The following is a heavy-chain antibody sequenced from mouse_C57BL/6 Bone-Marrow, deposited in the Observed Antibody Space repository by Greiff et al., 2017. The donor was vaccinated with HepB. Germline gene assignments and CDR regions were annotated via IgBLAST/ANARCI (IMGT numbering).Heavy chain of an antibody. J-gene: IGHJ4*01. CDR3: ADSAGYGDAMYY. Sequence: QVQLKQPGTELVKPGASVKLSCKASGYTFTSYWMHWVKQRPGQGLEWIGNINPSNGGTNYNEKFKSKATLTVDKSSSTAYMQLSSLTSEDSAVYYCADSAGYGDAMYYWGQGTSVTVTS. D-gene: IGHD3-2*02. CDR2: INPSNGGT. CDR1: GYTFTSYW. V-gene: IGHV1-53*01.